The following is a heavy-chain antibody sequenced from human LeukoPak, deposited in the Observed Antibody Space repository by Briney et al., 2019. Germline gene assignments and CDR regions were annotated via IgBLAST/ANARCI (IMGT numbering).Heavy chain of an antibody. J-gene: IGHJ4*02. Sequence: SETLSLTCTVSGGSLSSYYWSWIRLPPGKGLEWIGYIYYTGATYYNPSLKSRVTISLDTSKNQFSLKLSSLTAADAAGYYCARAGYSYGTGYYFDYWGQGALVTVSS. V-gene: IGHV4-59*01. CDR2: IYYTGAT. CDR3: ARAGYSYGTGYYFDY. CDR1: GGSLSSYY. D-gene: IGHD5-18*01.